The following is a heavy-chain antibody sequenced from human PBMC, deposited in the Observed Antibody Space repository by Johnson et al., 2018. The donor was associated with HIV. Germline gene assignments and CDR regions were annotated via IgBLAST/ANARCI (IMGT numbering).Heavy chain of an antibody. CDR3: AKCIWGSSLIDAFDF. CDR1: GFTFSSYG. CDR2: ISYDGSNK. V-gene: IGHV3-30*18. J-gene: IGHJ3*01. D-gene: IGHD6-13*01. Sequence: VQLVESGGGVVQPGRSLRLSCAASGFTFSSYGMHWVRQAPGKGLEWVAVISYDGSNKYYADSVKGRFTISRDNSKNTLYLQMNSLRAEDTAVYYCAKCIWGSSLIDAFDFWGKGTVVTVSS.